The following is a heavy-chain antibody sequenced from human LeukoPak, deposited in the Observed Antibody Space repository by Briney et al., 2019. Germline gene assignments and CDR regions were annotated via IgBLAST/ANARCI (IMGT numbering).Heavy chain of an antibody. V-gene: IGHV3-23*01. CDR1: GFTFRSYA. D-gene: IGHD3-16*01. J-gene: IGHJ4*02. CDR3: AKDPRRAHLS. CDR2: ISGSGGST. Sequence: GGSLRLSCAASGFTFRSYAMSWARQAPGKGLEWVSAISGSGGSTYYADSVKGRFTISRDNSKNTLYLLMNSLRAEDTAVYYCAKDPRRAHLSWGQGTLVTVSS.